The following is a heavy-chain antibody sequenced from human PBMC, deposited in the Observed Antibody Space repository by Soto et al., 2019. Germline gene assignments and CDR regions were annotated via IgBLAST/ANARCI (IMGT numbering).Heavy chain of an antibody. D-gene: IGHD1-7*01. CDR2: IYYSGST. J-gene: IGHJ6*02. CDR1: GGSISSSSYY. CDR3: ARDELPLPYYYYYYGMDV. V-gene: IGHV4-39*01. Sequence: QLQLQESGPGLVKPSETLSLTCTVSGGSISSSSYYWGWIRQPPGKGLEWIGSIYYSGSTYYNPSLKSRVTISVDTSKNQFSLKLSSVTAADTAVYYCARDELPLPYYYYYYGMDVWGQGTTVTVSS.